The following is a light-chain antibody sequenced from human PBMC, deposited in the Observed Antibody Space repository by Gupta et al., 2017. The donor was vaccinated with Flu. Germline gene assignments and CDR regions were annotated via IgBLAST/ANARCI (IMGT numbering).Light chain of an antibody. V-gene: IGLV2-11*01. J-gene: IGLJ1*01. CDR1: SSDVGSYNS. Sequence: QSALTQPRSVSGSPGQSVTISCTGTSSDVGSYNSVSWYQQPPGKAPKLMIYDVSNRPSGVPDRVSGSKSGNTASLTISGLRAEDEADYYCCSYAGSYTYVFGTGAEVSVL. CDR3: CSYAGSYTYV. CDR2: DVS.